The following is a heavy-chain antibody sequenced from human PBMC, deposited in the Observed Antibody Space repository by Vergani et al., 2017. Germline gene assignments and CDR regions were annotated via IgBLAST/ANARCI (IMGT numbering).Heavy chain of an antibody. CDR1: GFTFSSYA. J-gene: IGHJ6*02. V-gene: IGHV3-23*01. Sequence: EVQLLESGGGLVQPGGSLRLSCAASGFTFSSYAMSWVRQAPGKGLAWVSAISGSGGSTYYADAVKGRFTISRDNSKNTLYLQMNSLRAEETAVYYCAKDGYYDFGSGYLYYYYGMDVWGQGTTVTVSS. D-gene: IGHD3-3*01. CDR3: AKDGYYDFGSGYLYYYYGMDV. CDR2: ISGSGGST.